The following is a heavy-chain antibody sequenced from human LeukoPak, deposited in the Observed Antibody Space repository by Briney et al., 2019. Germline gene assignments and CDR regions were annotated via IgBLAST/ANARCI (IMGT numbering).Heavy chain of an antibody. CDR1: GGTFSSYA. CDR2: IIPIFGTA. Sequence: GSSVKVSCKASGGTFSSYAISWVRQAPGQGLEWMGGIIPIFGTANYAQKFQGRVTITTDESTSTAYMELSSLRSEDTAVYYCARGYSSSWPHDAFDIWGQGTMVTVSS. V-gene: IGHV1-69*05. CDR3: ARGYSSSWPHDAFDI. J-gene: IGHJ3*02. D-gene: IGHD6-13*01.